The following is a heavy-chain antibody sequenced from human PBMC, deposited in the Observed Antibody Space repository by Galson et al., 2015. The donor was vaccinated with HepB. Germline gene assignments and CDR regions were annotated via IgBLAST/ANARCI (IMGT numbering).Heavy chain of an antibody. CDR2: ISAYNGNT. CDR3: ARDFFDGDYDY. J-gene: IGHJ4*02. D-gene: IGHD3-9*01. CDR1: GYTFTSYG. V-gene: IGHV1-18*04. Sequence: SVKVSCKASGYTFTSYGISWVRQAPGQGLEWLGWISAYNGNTSYAQKFQGRVTMTTDTSTTTAYMELRSLRSDDTAVYYCARDFFDGDYDYWGQGTLITVSS.